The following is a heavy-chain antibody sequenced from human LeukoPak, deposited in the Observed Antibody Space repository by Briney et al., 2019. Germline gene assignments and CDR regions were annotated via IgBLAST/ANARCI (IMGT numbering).Heavy chain of an antibody. J-gene: IGHJ4*02. V-gene: IGHV3-53*01. CDR1: GFTVSSNY. CDR3: ARGADHGGSYYPD. D-gene: IGHD3-10*01. Sequence: GGSLRLSCAASGFTVSSNYMSWVRQAPGKGLEWVSVIYSGGNTYYADSVKGRFTISRDNSKNTLYLQMNSLRAEDTAVYYCARGADHGGSYYPDWGQGTRVTVSS. CDR2: IYSGGNT.